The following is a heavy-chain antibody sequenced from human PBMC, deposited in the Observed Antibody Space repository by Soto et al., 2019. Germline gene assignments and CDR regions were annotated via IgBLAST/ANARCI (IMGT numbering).Heavy chain of an antibody. CDR1: RFTFGDYA. D-gene: IGHD4-17*01. CDR3: TRTRDYSTYYYYGMDV. CDR2: IRSKAYGGTT. J-gene: IGHJ6*02. Sequence: HPGGSLRVSCTASRFTFGDYAMSWVRQAPGKGLEWVGFIRSKAYGGTTEYAASVKGRFTISRDDSKSIAYLQMNSLKTEDTAVYYCTRTRDYSTYYYYGMDVWGQGTTVTVSS. V-gene: IGHV3-49*04.